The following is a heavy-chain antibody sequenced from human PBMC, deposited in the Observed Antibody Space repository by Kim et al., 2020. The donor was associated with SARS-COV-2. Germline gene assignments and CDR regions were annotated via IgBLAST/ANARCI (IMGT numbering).Heavy chain of an antibody. Sequence: GGSLRLSCAASGFTFSAYSMSWVRQAPGKGLEWIAYISNSGTTYSSDFVKGRFIISRDNDKNSVFLQLNNVRVDDSAVYFCAKWVNSGSFLGPFDHWGQG. V-gene: IGHV3-11*04. CDR3: AKWVNSGSFLGPFDH. D-gene: IGHD1-26*01. J-gene: IGHJ4*02. CDR2: ISNSGTT. CDR1: GFTFSAYS.